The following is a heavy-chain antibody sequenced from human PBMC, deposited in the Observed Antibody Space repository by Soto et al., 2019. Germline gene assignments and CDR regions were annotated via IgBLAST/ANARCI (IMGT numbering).Heavy chain of an antibody. Sequence: GGSLRLSSAASGFTFSSYSMNWVRQAPGKGLEWVSSISSSSSYIYYADSVKGRFTISRDNAKNSLYLQMNSLRAEDTAVYYCAKSDFWSGFTWFDPWGQGALVTVSS. CDR2: ISSSSSYI. V-gene: IGHV3-21*04. J-gene: IGHJ5*02. CDR3: AKSDFWSGFTWFDP. D-gene: IGHD3-3*01. CDR1: GFTFSSYS.